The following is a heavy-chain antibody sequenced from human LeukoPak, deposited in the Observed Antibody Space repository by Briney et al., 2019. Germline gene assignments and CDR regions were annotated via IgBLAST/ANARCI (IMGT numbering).Heavy chain of an antibody. CDR2: ISWNSGSI. D-gene: IGHD3-10*01. V-gene: IGHV3-9*01. J-gene: IGHJ3*02. Sequence: PGGSLRLSCAASGFTFSSYSMNWVRQAPGKGLEWVSGISWNSGSIGYADSVKGRFTISRDNAKNSLYLQMNSLRAEDTALYYCAKDIGRWFGEFDAFDIWGQGTMVTVSS. CDR1: GFTFSSYS. CDR3: AKDIGRWFGEFDAFDI.